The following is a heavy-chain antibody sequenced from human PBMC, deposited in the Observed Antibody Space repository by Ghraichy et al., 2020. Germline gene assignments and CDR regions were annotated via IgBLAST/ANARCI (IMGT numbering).Heavy chain of an antibody. CDR2: IYHSGST. CDR1: GYSISSGYY. V-gene: IGHV4-38-2*01. D-gene: IGHD1-1*01. Sequence: SETLSLTCAVSGYSISSGYYWGWIRQPPGKGLEWIGSIYHSGSTYYNPSLKSRVTISVDTSKNQFSLKLSSVTAADTAVYYCARAGVRRAFDIWGQGTMVTVSS. J-gene: IGHJ3*02. CDR3: ARAGVRRAFDI.